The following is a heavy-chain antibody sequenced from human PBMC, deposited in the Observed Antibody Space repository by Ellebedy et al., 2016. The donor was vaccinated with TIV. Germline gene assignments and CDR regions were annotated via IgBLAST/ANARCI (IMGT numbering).Heavy chain of an antibody. V-gene: IGHV3-23*01. D-gene: IGHD2-2*01. CDR2: ISGSALST. Sequence: PGGSLRLSCAASGFTFTNYPMTWVRRASGKGLEWVSTISGSALSTYYTDSVKGRSTISRDNSRNTLYLQMNSLGAEDSAIYYCAKDLAVTPPANGYLDFWGQGTLITVSS. CDR3: AKDLAVTPPANGYLDF. J-gene: IGHJ4*02. CDR1: GFTFTNYP.